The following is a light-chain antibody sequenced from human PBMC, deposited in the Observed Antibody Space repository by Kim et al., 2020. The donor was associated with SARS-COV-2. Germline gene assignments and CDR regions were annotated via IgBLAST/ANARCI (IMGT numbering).Light chain of an antibody. CDR2: YDS. CDR1: NIGSKS. V-gene: IGLV3-21*04. J-gene: IGLJ2*01. CDR3: QVWDSSSEDVV. Sequence: SYELTQPPSVSVSPGKTARITCGGNNIGSKSVHWYQQKPGQAPVLVIYYDSDRPSGIPERFSGSNSGNTATLTISRVDAGDEADYYCQVWDSSSEDVVFG.